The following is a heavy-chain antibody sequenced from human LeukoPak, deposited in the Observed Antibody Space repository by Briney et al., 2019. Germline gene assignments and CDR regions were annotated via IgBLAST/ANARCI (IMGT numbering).Heavy chain of an antibody. Sequence: AGGSLRHSCAASGFTFSSYSMNWVRQAPGKGLEWVSSISSSSSYIYYADSVKGRFTISRDNAKNSLYLQMNSLRAEDTAVYYCARGCSGGSCYYGMDVWGQGTTVTVSS. CDR1: GFTFSSYS. J-gene: IGHJ6*02. CDR2: ISSSSSYI. CDR3: ARGCSGGSCYYGMDV. V-gene: IGHV3-21*01. D-gene: IGHD2-15*01.